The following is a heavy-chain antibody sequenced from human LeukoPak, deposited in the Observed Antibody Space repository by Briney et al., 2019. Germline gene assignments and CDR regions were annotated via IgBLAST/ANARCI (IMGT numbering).Heavy chain of an antibody. J-gene: IGHJ5*02. D-gene: IGHD1-26*01. CDR3: ARGRRSAWEDTYNWFDP. V-gene: IGHV5-51*01. Sequence: GESLKISCKGSGYSFTSYWIGWVRQMPGKGLEWMGIIYPGDSDTRYSPSFQGQVTISADKSISTAYLQWSSLKASDTAMYYRARGRRSAWEDTYNWFDPWGQGTLVTVSS. CDR1: GYSFTSYW. CDR2: IYPGDSDT.